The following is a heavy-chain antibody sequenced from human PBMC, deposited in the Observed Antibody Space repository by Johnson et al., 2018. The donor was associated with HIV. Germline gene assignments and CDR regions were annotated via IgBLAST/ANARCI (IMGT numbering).Heavy chain of an antibody. CDR3: TTGGYSSSWYADAFDI. J-gene: IGHJ3*02. V-gene: IGHV3-33*01. D-gene: IGHD6-13*01. CDR2: IWYDGSNK. Sequence: VQLVESGGGVVQPGRYLRLSCTASGFTFSSYGMHWVRQAPGKGLEWVAVIWYDGSNKYYADSVKGRLTISRDNSKNTVYLQMNSLKTEDTAVYYCTTGGYSSSWYADAFDIWGQGTMVTVSS. CDR1: GFTFSSYG.